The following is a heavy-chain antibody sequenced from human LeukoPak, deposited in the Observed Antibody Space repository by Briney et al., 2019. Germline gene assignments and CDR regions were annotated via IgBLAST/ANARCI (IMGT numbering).Heavy chain of an antibody. V-gene: IGHV4-59*01. CDR3: ARFCSSTSCYGFDP. Sequence: KPSETLSLTCTVSGGSISNYYWSWIRQPPRKGLEWIGYIYYGGGTNYNPSLKSRVTISLDTSKNQFSLKLSSVTAADTAVYYCARFCSSTSCYGFDPWGQGTLVTVSS. J-gene: IGHJ5*02. D-gene: IGHD2-2*01. CDR2: IYYGGGT. CDR1: GGSISNYY.